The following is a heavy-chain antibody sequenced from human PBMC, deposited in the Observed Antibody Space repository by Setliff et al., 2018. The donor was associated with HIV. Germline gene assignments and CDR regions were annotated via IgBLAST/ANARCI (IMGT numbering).Heavy chain of an antibody. CDR3: ARDGINYDFWSGQNASNWFDP. J-gene: IGHJ5*02. D-gene: IGHD3-3*01. Sequence: ASVKVSCKASGYPFTSYGICWVRQAPGHGLEWMGVIDPTGGRTTYAQKFEDRVTMTRDLSTSTVYMELTRLKSEDVAIYYCARDGINYDFWSGQNASNWFDPWDQGTLVTVSS. CDR1: GYPFTSYG. CDR2: IDPTGGRT. V-gene: IGHV1-46*01.